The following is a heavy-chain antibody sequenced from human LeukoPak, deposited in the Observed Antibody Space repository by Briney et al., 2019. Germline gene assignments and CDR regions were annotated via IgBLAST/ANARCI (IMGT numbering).Heavy chain of an antibody. Sequence: SETLSLTCAVYGGSFSGYYWSWIRQPPGKGLEWIGEITHSGSTNYTPSLKSRVTISVDTSKNQFSLKLSSVTAADTAVYYCARAMVRGVIILGYWGQGTLVTVSS. CDR3: ARAMVRGVIILGY. D-gene: IGHD3-10*01. CDR1: GGSFSGYY. V-gene: IGHV4-34*01. J-gene: IGHJ4*02. CDR2: ITHSGST.